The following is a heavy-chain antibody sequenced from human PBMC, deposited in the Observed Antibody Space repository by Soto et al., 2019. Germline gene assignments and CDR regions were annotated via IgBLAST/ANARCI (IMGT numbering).Heavy chain of an antibody. J-gene: IGHJ4*02. Sequence: SETLSLTCTVSGGSIISNNHYWGWIRQPPGKGLEWIGNIYYSGTTYYNPSLKSRVTMSVDTSKGQFSLKLSSMTVADTAVYFCARRSTISRGFDYWGQGTLVTVSS. CDR2: IYYSGTT. V-gene: IGHV4-39*01. CDR1: GGSIISNNHY. CDR3: ARRSTISRGFDY. D-gene: IGHD3-9*01.